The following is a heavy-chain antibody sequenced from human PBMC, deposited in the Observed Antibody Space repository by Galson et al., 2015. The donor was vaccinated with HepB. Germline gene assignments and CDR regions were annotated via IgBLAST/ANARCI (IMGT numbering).Heavy chain of an antibody. V-gene: IGHV3-74*01. CDR2: INSGGSNT. CDR1: ELTFRSYW. CDR3: ATEVCGTDYGFCSGCFLPSGMDF. J-gene: IGHJ6*02. Sequence: SGRLSCAATELTFRSYWRDGAGQAPRKGLVGVSRINSGGSNTSYEDAGNGPFTISRDNAKNPLYLEMNSLRAEDTAVYCWATEVCGTDYGFCSGCFLPSGMDFWGPGTTVTVSS. D-gene: IGHD3-3*01.